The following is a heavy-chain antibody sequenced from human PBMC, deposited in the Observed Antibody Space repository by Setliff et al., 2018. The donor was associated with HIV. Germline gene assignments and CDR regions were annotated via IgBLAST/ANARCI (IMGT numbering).Heavy chain of an antibody. V-gene: IGHV1-2*06. CDR2: INPNSGGT. Sequence: VASVKVSCKASGYIFTDYYMHWVRQAPGQELGWMGRINPNSGGTNYAQKFQGRVTMTRDTSISTAYTELSSLRSDDTAIYYCARDFHVLGYCSADSCPYDASDVWGQGTMVTVS. CDR1: GYIFTDYY. CDR3: ARDFHVLGYCSADSCPYDASDV. D-gene: IGHD2-15*01. J-gene: IGHJ3*01.